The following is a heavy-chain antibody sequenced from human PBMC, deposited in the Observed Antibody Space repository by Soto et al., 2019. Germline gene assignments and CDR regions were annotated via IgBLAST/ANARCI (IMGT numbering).Heavy chain of an antibody. J-gene: IGHJ4*02. Sequence: SETLSPTCTGSGGSIISYYWSWIRQPPGKGLEWIGYIYYSGSTNYNPPLKSRVTISVDTSKNQFSLKLSSVTAADTAVYYCARVAVAGYFDYWGQGTLVTVSS. CDR1: GGSIISYY. D-gene: IGHD6-19*01. V-gene: IGHV4-59*01. CDR2: IYYSGST. CDR3: ARVAVAGYFDY.